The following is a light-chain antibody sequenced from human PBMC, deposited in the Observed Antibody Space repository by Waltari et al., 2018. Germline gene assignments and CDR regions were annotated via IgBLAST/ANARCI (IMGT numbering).Light chain of an antibody. Sequence: EIVLTQSPDTLSLSPGERATLSCRATQSVSSYLAWYHQKPGQAPRLLIYDASNSATGSPARFSRSASGTDFTLTISSLEAEDFAGYYCQQRSDWPPFTFGRGTRLAIK. CDR2: DAS. J-gene: IGKJ5*01. CDR3: QQRSDWPPFT. V-gene: IGKV3-11*01. CDR1: QSVSSY.